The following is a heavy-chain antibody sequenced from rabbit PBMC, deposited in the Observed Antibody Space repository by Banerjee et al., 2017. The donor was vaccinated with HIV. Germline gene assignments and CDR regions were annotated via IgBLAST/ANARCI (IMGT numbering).Heavy chain of an antibody. CDR1: GVSFSGDSY. CDR2: IDTGSSGFT. J-gene: IGHJ4*01. D-gene: IGHD4-1*01. CDR3: ARVSESSGWGEDL. Sequence: ESGGDLVKPGASLTLTCTASGVSFSGDSYMCWVRQAPGKGLEWIVCIDTGSSGFTYFASWAKGRFTISKTSSTTVTLQMTSLTVADTATYFCARVSESSGWGEDLWGPGTLVTVS. V-gene: IGHV1S40*01.